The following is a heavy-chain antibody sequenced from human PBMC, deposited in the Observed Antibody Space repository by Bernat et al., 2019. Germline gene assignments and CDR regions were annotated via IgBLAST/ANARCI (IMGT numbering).Heavy chain of an antibody. Sequence: QVQLQESGPGLVKPSQTLSLTCTVSGGSISSGGYYWSWIRQHPGKGLEWIGYIYYSGSTYYNPSLKSRVTISVDTSKNQFSLKLSSVTAADTAVYYCAREYSPAAGKGIGYYYYYYGMDVWGQGTMVTVS. D-gene: IGHD6-13*01. J-gene: IGHJ6*02. CDR1: GGSISSGGYY. V-gene: IGHV4-31*03. CDR3: AREYSPAAGKGIGYYYYYYGMDV. CDR2: IYYSGST.